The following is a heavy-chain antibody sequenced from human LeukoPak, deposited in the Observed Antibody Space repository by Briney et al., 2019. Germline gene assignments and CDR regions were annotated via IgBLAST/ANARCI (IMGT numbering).Heavy chain of an antibody. Sequence: ASVKVSCKASGYTFTSYYMHWVRQAPGQGLEWMGLINPTGGSTGYAQKFQGRVTMTRDMSTSTDYMELSSLRSEDTAIYYCARDCVSSGLFCLWGQGTLVTVSS. CDR2: INPTGGST. CDR3: ARDCVSSGLFCL. J-gene: IGHJ4*02. D-gene: IGHD6-19*01. V-gene: IGHV1-46*01. CDR1: GYTFTSYY.